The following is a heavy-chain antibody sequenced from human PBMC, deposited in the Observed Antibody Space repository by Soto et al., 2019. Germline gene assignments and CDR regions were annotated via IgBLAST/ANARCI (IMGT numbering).Heavy chain of an antibody. J-gene: IGHJ4*02. V-gene: IGHV3-74*01. CDR2: INSDGSST. Sequence: PGGSLRLSCAASGFTFSSYWMHWVRQAPGKGLVWVSRINSDGSSTSYADSVKGRFTISRDNAKNSLYLQMNSLRAEDTAVYYCARDKEDYDYVWGGYRYFDYWGQGTLVTVSS. CDR3: ARDKEDYDYVWGGYRYFDY. D-gene: IGHD3-16*02. CDR1: GFTFSSYW.